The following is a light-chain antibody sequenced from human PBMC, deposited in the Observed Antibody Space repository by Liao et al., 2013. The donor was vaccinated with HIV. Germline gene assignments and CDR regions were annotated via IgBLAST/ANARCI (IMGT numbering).Light chain of an antibody. CDR3: QAWDSSTAI. V-gene: IGLV3-1*01. CDR1: NLGNKY. CDR2: QDS. J-gene: IGLJ2*01. Sequence: SYELTQPPSVSVSPGQTASITCSGHNLGNKYASWYQQKPGQSPVLVIYQDSQRPSGIPERFSGSNSGNTATLTISGTQAMDEADYYCQAWDSSTAIFGGGTKLAVL.